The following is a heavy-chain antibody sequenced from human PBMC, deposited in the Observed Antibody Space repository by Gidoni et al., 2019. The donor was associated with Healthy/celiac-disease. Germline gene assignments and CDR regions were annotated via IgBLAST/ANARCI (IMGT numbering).Heavy chain of an antibody. CDR1: GGSISSYY. J-gene: IGHJ4*02. CDR3: ARDDPLAGWYQRHFDY. D-gene: IGHD6-19*01. V-gene: IGHV4-4*07. CDR2: IYTSECT. Sequence: QVQLQESGPGLVKPSETLSLTCPVSGGSISSYYWSWIRQPAGKGLEWLGRIYTSECTNYTPSLKSRVTMSVDTSKNQFSLKLSSVTAADTALYYCARDDPLAGWYQRHFDYWGQGTLVTVSS.